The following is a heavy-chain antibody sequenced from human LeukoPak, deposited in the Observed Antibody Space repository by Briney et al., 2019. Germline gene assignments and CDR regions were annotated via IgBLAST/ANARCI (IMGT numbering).Heavy chain of an antibody. Sequence: SDTLSLTCAVYGGSFSGYYWSWIRQPPGKGLEWIGEINHSGSTNYNPSLKSRVTISVDISKNQFSLKLSSVTAADTAVYYCARGGGTDDYSNRDFDYWGQGTLVTVYS. D-gene: IGHD4-11*01. CDR1: GGSFSGYY. J-gene: IGHJ4*02. V-gene: IGHV4-34*01. CDR3: ARGGGTDDYSNRDFDY. CDR2: INHSGST.